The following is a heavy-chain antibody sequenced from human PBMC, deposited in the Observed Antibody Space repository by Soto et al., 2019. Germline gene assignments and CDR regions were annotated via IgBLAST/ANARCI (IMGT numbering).Heavy chain of an antibody. CDR1: GFIFRSSG. D-gene: IGHD2-2*03. V-gene: IGHV3-30*18. CDR2: ISHDGSSK. Sequence: QVQVVESGGGGVQPGRSLRLSCAASGFIFRSSGMHWVRQAPGKGLEWVAGISHDGSSKSYGDSVKGRLTIARDPSKKTLYLPMDSLSAGDTAVYYCAKDWINPWSFDYWGQGALVTVSS. CDR3: AKDWINPWSFDY. J-gene: IGHJ4*02.